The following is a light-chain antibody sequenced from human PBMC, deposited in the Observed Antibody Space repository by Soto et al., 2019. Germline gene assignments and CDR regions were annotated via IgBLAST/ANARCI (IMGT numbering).Light chain of an antibody. CDR2: AAS. CDR1: QSVSSSF. J-gene: IGKJ1*01. Sequence: EIVLAQSASTLSLSPGDRATLSCRASQSVSSSFLAWYQQKPGQAPRLLIHAASTGATGIPARFRGSGSGTDFTLTISSLEPEDSAVYFCHQYDDSPQTFGQGTKVDIK. V-gene: IGKV3-20*01. CDR3: HQYDDSPQT.